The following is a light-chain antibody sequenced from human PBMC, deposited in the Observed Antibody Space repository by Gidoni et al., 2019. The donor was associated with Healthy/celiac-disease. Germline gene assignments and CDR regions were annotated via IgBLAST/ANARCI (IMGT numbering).Light chain of an antibody. Sequence: AIRMTQSPSSFSASTGDRVTITCRASQGISSYLAWYQQKPGKAPKLLIYAASTLQSGVPSRFSGSGSGTDFTLTISCLQSADFATYYFQQYYSYPRTFGQGTKVEIK. J-gene: IGKJ1*01. CDR2: AAS. CDR3: QQYYSYPRT. CDR1: QGISSY. V-gene: IGKV1-8*01.